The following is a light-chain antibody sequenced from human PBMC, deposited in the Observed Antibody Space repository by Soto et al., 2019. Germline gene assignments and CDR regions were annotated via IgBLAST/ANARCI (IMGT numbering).Light chain of an antibody. Sequence: DIQMTQSPSTLSASVGDRVTITCRASQSISSWLAWYQQKPGKAPKLLIYKASSLESGAPSRFSGSGSGTDFTLTISSLQPDDFANYYCQQYNSYPTFGQGTKVEIK. CDR3: QQYNSYPT. V-gene: IGKV1-5*03. CDR2: KAS. J-gene: IGKJ1*01. CDR1: QSISSW.